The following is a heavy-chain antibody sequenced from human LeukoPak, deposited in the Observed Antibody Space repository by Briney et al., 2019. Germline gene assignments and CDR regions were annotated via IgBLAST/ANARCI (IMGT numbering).Heavy chain of an antibody. CDR2: IHYTGST. D-gene: IGHD3-22*01. Sequence: SETLSLTCTVSGGSINSYYWSWIRQPPGKGLECIGYIHYTGSTNYNPSLKSRVTISVDTSKNQFSLQLNSVTPEDTAVYYCAREKGAYDSSGYNYYYYMDVWGKGTTVTVSS. CDR3: AREKGAYDSSGYNYYYYMDV. V-gene: IGHV4-59*12. J-gene: IGHJ6*03. CDR1: GGSINSYY.